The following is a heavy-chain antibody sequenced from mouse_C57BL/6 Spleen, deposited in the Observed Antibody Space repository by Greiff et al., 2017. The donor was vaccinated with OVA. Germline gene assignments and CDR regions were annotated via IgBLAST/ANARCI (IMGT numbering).Heavy chain of an antibody. Sequence: EVKVEESGGGLVQPGGSMKLSCAASGFTFSDAWMDWVRQSPEKGLEWVAEIRNKANNNATYYAETEKGRFTISRDDSKSSVYLIMNSLKAEDAYIYSCPTFYYGYPFAYWGQGTSVTVSS. J-gene: IGHJ4*01. CDR2: IRNKANNNAT. D-gene: IGHD2-2*01. CDR1: GFTFSDAW. V-gene: IGHV6-6*01. CDR3: PTFYYGYPFAY.